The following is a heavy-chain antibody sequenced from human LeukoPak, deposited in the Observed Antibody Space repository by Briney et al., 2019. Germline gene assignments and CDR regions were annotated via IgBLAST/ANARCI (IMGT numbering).Heavy chain of an antibody. CDR1: GFSFSSSQ. CDR2: INWNGGST. V-gene: IGHV3-20*04. D-gene: IGHD7-27*01. Sequence: GGSLRLSCASSGFSFSSSQMNWVRQAPGKGLEWVSGINWNGGSTGYADSVKGRFTISRDNAKNTVYLQMNSLRAEDTAVYYCARAGDLYYFDYLGQGTLVTGSS. J-gene: IGHJ4*02. CDR3: ARAGDLYYFDY.